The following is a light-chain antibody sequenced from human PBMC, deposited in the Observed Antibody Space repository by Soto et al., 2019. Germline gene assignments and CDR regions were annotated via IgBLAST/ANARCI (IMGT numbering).Light chain of an antibody. V-gene: IGKV1-9*01. J-gene: IGKJ5*01. CDR3: KLLNRYPKIT. Sequence: IQLTQSPSSLSASVGDRVTITCRASQGISSYLAWYQQKPGKAPKLLIYAASTLQTGVPSRFSGSGSGTVCTLTISSLHTEDFETYSCKLLNRYPKITFGEGKQLVT. CDR1: QGISSY. CDR2: AAS.